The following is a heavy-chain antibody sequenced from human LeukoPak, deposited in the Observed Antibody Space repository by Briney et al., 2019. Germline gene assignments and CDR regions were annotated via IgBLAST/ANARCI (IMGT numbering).Heavy chain of an antibody. Sequence: ASATVSCKASGGTFSSYAISWVRRAPGQGLEWMGWISAYNGNTNYAQKLQGRVTMTTDTSTSTAYMELRSLRSDDTAVYYCARERDDILTGDFDYWGQGTLVTVSS. CDR3: ARERDDILTGDFDY. CDR2: ISAYNGNT. D-gene: IGHD3-9*01. V-gene: IGHV1-18*01. CDR1: GGTFSSYA. J-gene: IGHJ4*02.